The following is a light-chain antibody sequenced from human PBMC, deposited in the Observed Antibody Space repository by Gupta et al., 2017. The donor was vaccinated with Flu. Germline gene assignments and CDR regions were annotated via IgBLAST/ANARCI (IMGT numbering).Light chain of an antibody. CDR2: DFN. CDR3: CAYAGRYIL. V-gene: IGLV2-11*01. Sequence: QSALTPPRSVSGPPGQSVAIPCTGTSTDVGGYNYVAGYEQHPGKAPRLVIVDFNRRPAGVSDRFSGSKSGNTASLTISGLQAEDEADYYGCAYAGRYILVGGGTRVTVL. J-gene: IGLJ2*01. CDR1: STDVGGYNY.